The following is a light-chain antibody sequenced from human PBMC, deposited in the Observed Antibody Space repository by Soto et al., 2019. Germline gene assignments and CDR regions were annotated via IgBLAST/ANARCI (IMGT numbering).Light chain of an antibody. V-gene: IGLV1-51*01. Sequence: QSVLTQPPSVSAAPGQKVTISCSGSSSNIGNNYVSCYQQLPGTAPKLLIYDNNKRPSGIPDRFSGSKSGTSATLGITGLQTGDEADYYYATWDSSLSAVVFGGGTKLTVL. J-gene: IGLJ2*01. CDR3: ATWDSSLSAVV. CDR2: DNN. CDR1: SSNIGNNY.